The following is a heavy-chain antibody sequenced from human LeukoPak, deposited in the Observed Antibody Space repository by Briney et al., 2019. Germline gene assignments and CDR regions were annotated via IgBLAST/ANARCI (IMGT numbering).Heavy chain of an antibody. Sequence: PGGSLRLSCAASGFTVSSNYMSWVRQAPGKGLEWVSVIYSGGSTYYADSVKGRFTVSRDNVENSLFLQMNSLRAEDTAVYYCSKHALGGLGYDSWGQGILVTVSS. CDR2: IYSGGST. CDR1: GFTVSSNY. J-gene: IGHJ4*02. D-gene: IGHD5-12*01. CDR3: SKHALGGLGYDS. V-gene: IGHV3-66*04.